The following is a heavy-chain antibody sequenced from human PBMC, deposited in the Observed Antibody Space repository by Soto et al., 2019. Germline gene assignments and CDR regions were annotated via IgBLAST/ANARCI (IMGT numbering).Heavy chain of an antibody. CDR1: GFTFSSYA. J-gene: IGHJ4*02. Sequence: GGSLRLSCAASGFTFSSYAMHWVRQAPGKGLEWVAIISYDGSNKYYADSVKGRFTISRDNSKNTLYLQMNSLRAEDAAVYYCAGGIGAPNCFDYWGQGTLVTVSS. CDR2: ISYDGSNK. V-gene: IGHV3-30-3*01. CDR3: AGGIGAPNCFDY.